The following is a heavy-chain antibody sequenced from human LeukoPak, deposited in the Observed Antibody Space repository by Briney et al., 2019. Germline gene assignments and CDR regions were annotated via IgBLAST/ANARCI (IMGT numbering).Heavy chain of an antibody. CDR2: FDPEDGET. CDR1: GYTLTELS. CDR3: ATDSLSYQGYLGYYGMDV. D-gene: IGHD1-26*01. V-gene: IGHV1-24*01. J-gene: IGHJ6*02. Sequence: GASVKVPCKVSGYTLTELSMHWVRQAPGKGLEWMGGFDPEDGETIYAQKFQGRVTMTEDTSTDTAYMELSSLRSEDTAVYYCATDSLSYQGYLGYYGMDVWGQGTTVTVAS.